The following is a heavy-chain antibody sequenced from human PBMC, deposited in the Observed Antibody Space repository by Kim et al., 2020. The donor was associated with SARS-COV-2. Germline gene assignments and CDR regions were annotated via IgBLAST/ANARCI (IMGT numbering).Heavy chain of an antibody. CDR3: ARELGYCSGGSCPYFDY. CDR1: GFIFSDYY. V-gene: IGHV3-11*05. J-gene: IGHJ4*02. CDR2: IGDGSSYT. D-gene: IGHD2-15*01. Sequence: GGSLRLSCAASGFIFSDYYMSWIRQAPGKGLEWVSTIGDGSSYTNSADSLKGRFTISRDNAKNSLYLQMNSLRAEDTAVYYCARELGYCSGGSCPYFDYCGQGTLVTVSS.